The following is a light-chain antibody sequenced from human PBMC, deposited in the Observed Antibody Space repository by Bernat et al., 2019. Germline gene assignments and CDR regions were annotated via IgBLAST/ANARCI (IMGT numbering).Light chain of an antibody. J-gene: IGLJ3*02. CDR1: SSNIGSNY. CDR2: KND. Sequence: QSVLTQPPSASGTPGQRVTISCSGSSSNIGSNYVYWYQQLPGTAPKLLIYKNDQRPSGVPDRFSDSKSSTSASLAISGLQSADEADYYCAAWDDSMSGWVFGGGTKLTVL. CDR3: AAWDDSMSGWV. V-gene: IGLV1-47*01.